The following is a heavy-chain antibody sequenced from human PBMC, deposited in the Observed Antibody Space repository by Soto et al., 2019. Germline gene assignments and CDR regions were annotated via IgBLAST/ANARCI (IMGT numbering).Heavy chain of an antibody. J-gene: IGHJ4*01. V-gene: IGHV1-24*01. CDR2: FDPEDGET. Sequence: GASVKVSCKVSGYTLTELSMHWVRQAPGEGLEWMGGFDPEDGETIYAQKFQGRVTMTEDTSTDTAYMELSSLRSEDTAVYCCAACSSRWTYYDYVWGSYRSDRDFDYWG. D-gene: IGHD3-16*02. CDR3: AACSSRWTYYDYVWGSYRSDRDFDY. CDR1: GYTLTELS.